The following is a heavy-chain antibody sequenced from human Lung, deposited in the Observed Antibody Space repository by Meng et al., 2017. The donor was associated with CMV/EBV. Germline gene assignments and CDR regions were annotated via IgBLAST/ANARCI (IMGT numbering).Heavy chain of an antibody. CDR3: ARDRRGSYVTGWGY. D-gene: IGHD3-16*01. CDR2: IYYSGNT. V-gene: IGHV4-38-2*02. Sequence: LXXTVSGYSISSPYYWGWIRQPPGMGLEWIGSIYYSGNTYYNPSLKSRVTISVDTSKNQFSLKLSSVTAADTAVYYCARDRRGSYVTGWGYWGQGTLVXVSS. J-gene: IGHJ4*02. CDR1: GYSISSPYY.